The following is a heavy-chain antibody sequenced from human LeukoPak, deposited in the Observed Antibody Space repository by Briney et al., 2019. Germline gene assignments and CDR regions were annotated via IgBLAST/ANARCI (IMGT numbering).Heavy chain of an antibody. CDR3: AKDDGNLTPFDY. D-gene: IGHD4-23*01. CDR2: ISYDGSNK. V-gene: IGHV3-30*18. Sequence: GGSLRLSCAASGFTFSSYEMNWVRQAPGKGLEWVAVISYDGSNKYYADSVKGRFTISRDNSKNTLYLQMNSLRAEDTAVYYCAKDDGNLTPFDYWGQGTLVTVSS. CDR1: GFTFSSYE. J-gene: IGHJ4*02.